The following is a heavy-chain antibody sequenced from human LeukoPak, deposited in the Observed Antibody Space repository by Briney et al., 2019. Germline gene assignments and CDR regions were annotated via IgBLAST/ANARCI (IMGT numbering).Heavy chain of an antibody. CDR3: ARDLRVGAMPGFDY. Sequence: SETLSLTCTVSGGSISSYYWSWIRQPAGKGLEWIGRIYTSGSTNYNPSLKSRVTISVDTSKNQFSLKLSSVTAADTAVYYCARDLRVGAMPGFDYWGQGTLVTVSS. V-gene: IGHV4-4*07. CDR2: IYTSGST. CDR1: GGSISSYY. J-gene: IGHJ4*02. D-gene: IGHD1-26*01.